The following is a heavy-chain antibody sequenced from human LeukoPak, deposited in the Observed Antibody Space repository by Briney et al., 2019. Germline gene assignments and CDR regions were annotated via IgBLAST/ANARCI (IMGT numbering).Heavy chain of an antibody. Sequence: TGGSLRLSCAASGFTFSSSAMSWVRQAPGKGLEWVAHIKQDGSQEYYVDSVKGRFTISRDSAKNSLYLQMNSLRAEDTAVYYCARGVPYDSWSGPHYSDYWGQGTLVTVSS. CDR2: IKQDGSQE. D-gene: IGHD3-3*01. J-gene: IGHJ4*02. V-gene: IGHV3-7*01. CDR3: ARGVPYDSWSGPHYSDY. CDR1: GFTFSSSA.